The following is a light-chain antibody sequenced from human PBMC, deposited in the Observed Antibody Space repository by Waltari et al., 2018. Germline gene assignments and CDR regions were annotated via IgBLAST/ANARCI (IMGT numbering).Light chain of an antibody. V-gene: IGKV2D-29*02. J-gene: IGKJ1*01. CDR1: QSLLHSNGNSY. CDR2: KVT. CDR3: LQSTKDPWT. Sequence: DIVMTQTPLSLPVTPGEPASISCRSSQSLLHSNGNSYLHWYLQKPGQSPRLLIYKVTNRESGVPDRFSGSGSGTDFTLKISRVEPEDVGFYCCLQSTKDPWTFGQGTKVEIK.